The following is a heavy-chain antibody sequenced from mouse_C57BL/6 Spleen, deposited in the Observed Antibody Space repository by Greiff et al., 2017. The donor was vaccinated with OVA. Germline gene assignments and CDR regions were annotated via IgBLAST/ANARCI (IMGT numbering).Heavy chain of an antibody. Sequence: VQLKQSGGDLVKPGGSLKLSCAASGFTFSSYGMSWVRQTPDKRLEWVATISSGGSYTYYPDSVKGRFTISRDNAKNTLYLQMSSLKSEDTAMYYCARNGTDWFAYWGQVTLVTVSA. V-gene: IGHV5-6*01. CDR2: ISSGGSYT. CDR3: ARNGTDWFAY. J-gene: IGHJ3*01. D-gene: IGHD1-1*01. CDR1: GFTFSSYG.